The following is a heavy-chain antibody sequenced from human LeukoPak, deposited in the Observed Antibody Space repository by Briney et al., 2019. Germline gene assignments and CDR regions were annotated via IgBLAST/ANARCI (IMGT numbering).Heavy chain of an antibody. J-gene: IGHJ4*02. CDR2: ISYDGSSK. D-gene: IGHD2-8*02. CDR1: GFTFSSYA. CDR3: ARDTGDH. V-gene: IGHV3-30-3*01. Sequence: PGRSLRLSCAASGFTFSSYAMHWVRQAPGKGLEWVTVISYDGSSKYYADSVKGRFTISRDNSNNTLYLQMNSLRAEDTAVYYCARDTGDHLGQGTLVIVSS.